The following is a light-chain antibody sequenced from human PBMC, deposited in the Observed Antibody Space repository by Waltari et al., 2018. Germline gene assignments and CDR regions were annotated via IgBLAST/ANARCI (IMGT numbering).Light chain of an antibody. CDR2: WAS. Sequence: DIVMTQSPDSLAVSLGERATINCRSSQSVLSRSNNKNYLAWYQRKQGQPPKLLIYWASTRESGVAGRFSGSGSGTDFTLTISSLQAEDVAVYYCQHYYSTPLAFGGGTKVEIK. CDR1: QSVLSRSNNKNY. V-gene: IGKV4-1*01. CDR3: QHYYSTPLA. J-gene: IGKJ4*01.